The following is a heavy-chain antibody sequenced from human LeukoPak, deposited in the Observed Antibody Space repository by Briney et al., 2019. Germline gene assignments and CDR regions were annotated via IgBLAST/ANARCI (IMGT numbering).Heavy chain of an antibody. V-gene: IGHV3-7*01. Sequence: PGGSLRLSCAASGFTFSSYWMTWVRQAPGKGLEWVAKIKQDGSDKYYVDSVKGRFTISRDNAKNSLYLQMNSLRAEDTAVYYCARAYSYVSYWGLGALVTVSS. J-gene: IGHJ4*02. CDR2: IKQDGSDK. CDR3: ARAYSYVSY. D-gene: IGHD5-18*01. CDR1: GFTFSSYW.